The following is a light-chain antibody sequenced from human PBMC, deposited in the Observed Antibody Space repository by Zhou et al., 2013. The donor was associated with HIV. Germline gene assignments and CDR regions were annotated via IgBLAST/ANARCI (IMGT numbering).Light chain of an antibody. Sequence: DIVLTQSPGTLSLSPGERATLSCRASQSVSSPYLAWYQQKPGQAPRLLIYGASSRAIGIPDRISGSGSGTDFTLTFSRLEPEDFAVYYCQQYGSSSITFGQGTRLDIK. CDR3: QQYGSSSIT. J-gene: IGKJ5*01. V-gene: IGKV3-20*01. CDR1: QSVSSPY. CDR2: GAS.